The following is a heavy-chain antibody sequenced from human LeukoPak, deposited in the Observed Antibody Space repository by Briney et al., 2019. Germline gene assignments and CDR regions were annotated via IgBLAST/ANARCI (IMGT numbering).Heavy chain of an antibody. CDR3: AKVNSGWYYFDY. V-gene: IGHV3-23*01. CDR1: GFTSSSYA. Sequence: GGSLRLSCAASGFTSSSYAMSWVRQAPGKGLEWVSGISRSVDTTYYADSVKGRFTISRDNSKNTLNLQMNSLRAEDTAVYYCAKVNSGWYYFDYWGQGTLVTVSS. CDR2: ISRSVDTT. J-gene: IGHJ4*02. D-gene: IGHD6-19*01.